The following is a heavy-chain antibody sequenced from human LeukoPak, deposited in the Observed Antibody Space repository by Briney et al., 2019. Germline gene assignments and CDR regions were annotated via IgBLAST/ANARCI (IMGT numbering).Heavy chain of an antibody. Sequence: SETLSLTCTVSGGSISSYYWSWIRQPPGKGLEWIGYISYSGSTNYNPSLKSRVTISVDTSKNQLSLKLNSVTAADTSVYYCARYIWGSYPTFEDYWGQGSLVTVSS. CDR2: ISYSGST. V-gene: IGHV4-59*01. CDR1: GGSISSYY. CDR3: ARYIWGSYPTFEDY. J-gene: IGHJ4*02. D-gene: IGHD3-16*02.